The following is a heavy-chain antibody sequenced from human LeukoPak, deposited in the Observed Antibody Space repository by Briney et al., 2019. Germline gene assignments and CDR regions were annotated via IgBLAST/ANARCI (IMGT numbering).Heavy chain of an antibody. V-gene: IGHV3-66*01. Sequence: SGGSLRLSCAASGFTVSSNYMSWVRQAPGKGLEWVSVIYSGGSTYYADSVKGRFTISRDNSKNTLYLRMNSLRAEDTAVYYCARGSYGSGSYYPDYWGQGTLVTVSS. D-gene: IGHD3-10*01. CDR1: GFTVSSNY. CDR2: IYSGGST. J-gene: IGHJ4*02. CDR3: ARGSYGSGSYYPDY.